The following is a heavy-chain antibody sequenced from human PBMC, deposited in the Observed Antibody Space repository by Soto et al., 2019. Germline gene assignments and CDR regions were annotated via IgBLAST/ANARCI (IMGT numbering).Heavy chain of an antibody. CDR3: ARSRAWAFDD. CDR1: GFSFTSYW. V-gene: IGHV3-74*01. Sequence: PGGTLRLSCAASGFSFTSYWMHWVRQAPAKGLVWVSRINSDGSSTSYADSVKGRFTIPRDNAKNTLYLQMNSLRAEGTAVYYWARSRAWAFDDWGQGTLVTDAS. J-gene: IGHJ4*02. D-gene: IGHD1-26*01. CDR2: INSDGSST.